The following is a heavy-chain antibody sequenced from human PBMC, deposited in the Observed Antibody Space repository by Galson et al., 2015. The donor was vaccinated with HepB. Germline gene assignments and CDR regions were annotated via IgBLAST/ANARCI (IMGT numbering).Heavy chain of an antibody. CDR3: ARRPSSTSWGDGMDV. CDR1: GYSFTSYW. CDR2: VYPGDSDT. J-gene: IGHJ6*02. D-gene: IGHD2-2*01. Sequence: QSGAEVKKPGESLKISCKGSGYSFTSYWIGWVRQMPGKGLEWMGIVYPGDSDTRYSPSFQGQVTISADKSISTAYLQWSSLKASDTAMYYCARRPSSTSWGDGMDVWGQGTTVTVSS. V-gene: IGHV5-51*01.